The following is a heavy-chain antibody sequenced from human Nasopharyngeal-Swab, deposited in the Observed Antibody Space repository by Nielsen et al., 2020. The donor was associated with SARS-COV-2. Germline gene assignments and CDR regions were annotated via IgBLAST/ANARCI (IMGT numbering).Heavy chain of an antibody. D-gene: IGHD2-21*02. V-gene: IGHV3-30-3*01. CDR1: RSAFRSYA. CDR3: ARDGGYCGGDCYRAFDY. Sequence: GESLKISCAASRSAFRSYAMHWVRQSPGKGLEWVTVISYDGSTQYYADSVKGRFSISRDNSKNTVYLQMNSLRPEDTAVYYCARDGGYCGGDCYRAFDYRGQGSLVTVSS. CDR2: ISYDGSTQ. J-gene: IGHJ4*02.